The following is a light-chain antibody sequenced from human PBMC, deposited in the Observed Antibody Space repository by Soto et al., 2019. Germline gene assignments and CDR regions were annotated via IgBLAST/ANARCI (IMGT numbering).Light chain of an antibody. CDR3: QKYKSAPSLT. CDR2: AAS. V-gene: IGKV1-27*01. CDR1: QGISNF. J-gene: IGKJ4*01. Sequence: DIQMTQSPSSLSASVGDRVTITCRASQGISNFLAWYQHKPGKVPKLLIYAASTLQSGVPSRFSDSGSGTDFTLTINSLQPEDVATYYCQKYKSAPSLTFGGGTKVEIK.